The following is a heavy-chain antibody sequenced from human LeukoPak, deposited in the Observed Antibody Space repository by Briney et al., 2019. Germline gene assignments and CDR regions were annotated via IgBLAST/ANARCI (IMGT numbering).Heavy chain of an antibody. CDR2: IYCSGST. CDR1: GGSISSHY. J-gene: IGHJ4*02. D-gene: IGHD3-3*01. CDR3: ARVVGFWSGYSDY. V-gene: IGHV4-59*11. Sequence: SETLSLTCTVSGGSISSHYWSWIRQPPGKGLEWIGYIYCSGSTNYNPSLKSRVTISVDTSKNQFSLKLSSVTAADTAVYYCARVVGFWSGYSDYWGQGTLVTVSS.